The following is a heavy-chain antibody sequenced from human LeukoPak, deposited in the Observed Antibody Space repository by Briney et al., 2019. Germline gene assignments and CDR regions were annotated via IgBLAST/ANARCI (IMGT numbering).Heavy chain of an antibody. CDR2: ISYDGSNK. CDR1: GFTFSSYA. Sequence: PGGSLRLSCAASGFTFSSYAMHGVRQAPGKGLEWVAVISYDGSNKYYADSVKGRFTISRDNSKNTLYLQMNSLRAEDTAVYYCARESYDSPHAFDIWGQGTMVTVSS. V-gene: IGHV3-30-3*01. D-gene: IGHD5-12*01. J-gene: IGHJ3*02. CDR3: ARESYDSPHAFDI.